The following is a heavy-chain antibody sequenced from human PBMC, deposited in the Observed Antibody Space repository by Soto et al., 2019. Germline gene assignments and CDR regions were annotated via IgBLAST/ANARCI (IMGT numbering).Heavy chain of an antibody. CDR1: GFAFNNYG. D-gene: IGHD2-2*01. V-gene: IGHV3-21*01. CDR2: ISKSDYT. J-gene: IGHJ4*02. Sequence: GSLRLSCTVSGFAFNNYGINWVRQAPGKGLEWVSSISKSDYTYYSDSVKGRFTISRDNAKNSVSLQMNTLRVEDTAVYYCAREDSIIIPAVSDFWGQGTLVTV. CDR3: AREDSIIIPAVSDF.